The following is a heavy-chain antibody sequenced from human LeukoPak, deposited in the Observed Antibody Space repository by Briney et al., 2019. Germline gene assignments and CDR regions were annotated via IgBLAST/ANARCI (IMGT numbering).Heavy chain of an antibody. CDR2: IYHSGST. Sequence: SETLSLTCTVSGYSISSGYYWGWIRQPPGKGLEWIGSIYHSGSTNYNPSLKSRVTISVDTSKNQFSLKLSSVTAADTAVYYCARGRRGIAARSGDYWGQGTLVTVSS. CDR1: GYSISSGYY. CDR3: ARGRRGIAARSGDY. D-gene: IGHD6-6*01. V-gene: IGHV4-38-2*02. J-gene: IGHJ4*02.